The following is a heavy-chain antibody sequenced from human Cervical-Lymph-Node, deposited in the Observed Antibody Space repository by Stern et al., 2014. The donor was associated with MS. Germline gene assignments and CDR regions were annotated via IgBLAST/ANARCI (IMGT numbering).Heavy chain of an antibody. D-gene: IGHD3-22*01. J-gene: IGHJ4*02. CDR2: IIPIFGTA. Sequence: VQLVQSGAEVKKPGSSAKVSCKSSGGTFSSDAISWVRQAPGQGLEWMGGIIPIFGTANYAQKFQGRVTITADESTSTAYMELSSLRSEDTAVYYCARSDSSGYPFDYWGQGTLVTVSS. CDR1: GGTFSSDA. CDR3: ARSDSSGYPFDY. V-gene: IGHV1-69*01.